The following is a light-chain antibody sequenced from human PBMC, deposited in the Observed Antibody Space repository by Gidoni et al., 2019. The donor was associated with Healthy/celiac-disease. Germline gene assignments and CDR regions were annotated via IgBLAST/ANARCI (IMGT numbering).Light chain of an antibody. CDR2: AAC. CDR3: LQDYNYPFT. Sequence: IQLTQSPSSLSASVGDRVTITCRASQGIRNYVGWYQQKPVKAPKLLIYAACRLHSGVPSMFSGSGAGTDFPLTISILPPEDVATYSCLQDYNYPFTFXPXTKVDIK. J-gene: IGKJ3*01. CDR1: QGIRNY. V-gene: IGKV1-6*01.